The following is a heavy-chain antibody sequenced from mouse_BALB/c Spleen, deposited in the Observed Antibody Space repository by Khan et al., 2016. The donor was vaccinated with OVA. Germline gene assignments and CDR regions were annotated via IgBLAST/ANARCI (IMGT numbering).Heavy chain of an antibody. D-gene: IGHD1-1*01. CDR2: IWGDGST. V-gene: IGHV2-3*01. CDR3: SKFTPDYYAMDY. Sequence: VQLQESGPGLVAPSQSLSITCTVSGFSLTSYGVSWVRQPPGKGLEWLGVIWGDGSTNYHSTLISRLIISKDNSKSKVFLKLNSLQTDDTASYYCSKFTPDYYAMDYWGQGTSVTVSS. J-gene: IGHJ4*01. CDR1: GFSLTSYG.